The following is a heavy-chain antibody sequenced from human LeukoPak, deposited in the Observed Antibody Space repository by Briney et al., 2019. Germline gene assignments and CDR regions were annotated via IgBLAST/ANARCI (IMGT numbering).Heavy chain of an antibody. J-gene: IGHJ4*02. CDR3: AKDRRISHCCFPLDY. V-gene: IGHV3-30-3*02. CDR1: GFTFSSYA. D-gene: IGHD3-3*02. CDR2: ISYDGSNK. Sequence: GGSLRLSCAASGFTFSSYAMHWVRQAPGKGLEWVAVISYDGSNKYYADSVKGRFTSSRDNSKNTLYLQMNSLRAEDTAVYYCAKDRRISHCCFPLDYWGQGTLVTVSS.